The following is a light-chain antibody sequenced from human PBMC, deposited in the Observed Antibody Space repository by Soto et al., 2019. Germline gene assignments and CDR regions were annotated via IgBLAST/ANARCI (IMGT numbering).Light chain of an antibody. CDR1: SSDVGSYNR. CDR2: EVS. Sequence: QSVLTQPPSVSGSPGQSVTISCTGTSSDVGSYNRVSWYQQPPGTATKLMIYEVSNRPSGVPDRFSGSKSGNTASLTISGFQAEDEADYYGSSYTSSSTYVFGTGTKVTVL. J-gene: IGLJ1*01. V-gene: IGLV2-18*02. CDR3: SSYTSSSTYV.